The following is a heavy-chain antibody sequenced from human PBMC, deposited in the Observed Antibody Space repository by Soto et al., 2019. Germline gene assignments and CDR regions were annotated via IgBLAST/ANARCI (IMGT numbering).Heavy chain of an antibody. CDR2: INPNSGGT. Sequence: ASVKVSCKASGYTFTGYYMHWVRQAPGQGLEWMGWINPNSGGTNYAQKFQGWVTMTRDTSISTAYTELSRLRSDDTAVYYCARGAAPLPNYYYYGMDVWGQGTTVTVSS. D-gene: IGHD6-6*01. V-gene: IGHV1-2*04. CDR1: GYTFTGYY. J-gene: IGHJ6*02. CDR3: ARGAAPLPNYYYYGMDV.